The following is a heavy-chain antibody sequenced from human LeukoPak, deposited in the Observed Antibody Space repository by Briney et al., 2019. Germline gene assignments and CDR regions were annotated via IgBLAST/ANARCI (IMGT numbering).Heavy chain of an antibody. CDR1: GFTLNHYP. Sequence: PGGSLRLSCAASGFTLNHYPMHWVRQPPGKGLEWVAVISSDESYKFYADSVKGRFTISRDTSKNTLYLDMSSLRTADTAIYYCARGPGRSDRALTFDFLSASSKAGVSWGQGAQVTVSS. J-gene: IGHJ4*02. V-gene: IGHV3-30*04. CDR2: ISSDESYK. CDR3: ARGPGRSDRALTFDFLSASSKAGVS. D-gene: IGHD3-3*01.